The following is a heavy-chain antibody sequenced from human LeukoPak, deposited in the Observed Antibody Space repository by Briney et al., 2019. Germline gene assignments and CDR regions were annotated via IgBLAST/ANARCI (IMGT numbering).Heavy chain of an antibody. CDR1: GASVTTYY. D-gene: IGHD5-12*01. Sequence: SETLSLTCTVSGASVTTYYWSWARQPPGKGLEYIGYIYYSGSTSYNPSLKSRVTMSVDTSKSQVSLSLNSVTAADTAVYYCARGGFRPETWGQGTLVTVSS. J-gene: IGHJ5*02. CDR3: ARGGFRPET. CDR2: IYYSGST. V-gene: IGHV4-59*02.